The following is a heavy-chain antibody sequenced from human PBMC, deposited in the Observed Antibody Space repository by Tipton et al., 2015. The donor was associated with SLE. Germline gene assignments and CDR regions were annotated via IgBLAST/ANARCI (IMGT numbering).Heavy chain of an antibody. CDR2: IHYSGNT. CDR3: IRSPNYDFMDV. Sequence: TLSLTCTVSGASIRSSDYYWSWIRQHPGKGLEWIGYIHYSGNTYYNPSLKSRVTMSVDTSKNQFSLELRPVIVADTAVYYCIRSPNYDFMDVWGKGTTVTVSS. V-gene: IGHV4-31*03. J-gene: IGHJ6*03. CDR1: GASIRSSDYY.